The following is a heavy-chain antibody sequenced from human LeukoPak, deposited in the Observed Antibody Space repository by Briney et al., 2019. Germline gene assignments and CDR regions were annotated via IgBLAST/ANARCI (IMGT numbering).Heavy chain of an antibody. CDR3: ARARIPYYYYDSSGYYDY. V-gene: IGHV4-61*02. D-gene: IGHD3-22*01. Sequence: SETLSLTCTVSGGSISSGSYYWSWIRQPAGKGLEWIGPIYTSGSTNYNPSLKSRVTISVDTSKNQFSLRLSSVTAADTAVYYCARARIPYYYYDSSGYYDYWGQGTLVTVSS. CDR2: IYTSGST. J-gene: IGHJ4*02. CDR1: GGSISSGSYY.